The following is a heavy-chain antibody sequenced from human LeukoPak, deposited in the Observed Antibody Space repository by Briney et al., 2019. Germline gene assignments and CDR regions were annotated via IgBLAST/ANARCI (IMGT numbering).Heavy chain of an antibody. J-gene: IGHJ4*02. CDR3: AQDQGTWYFDY. Sequence: GGSLRLSCAASGFTFSTYAMSWVRQAPGKGLEGVSAVSGSGGSTYYADSAKGRFTIPSDSSKNTLYLQINSVRGEDPAVYYCAQDQGTWYFDYWGQGTLVTVSS. CDR2: VSGSGGST. V-gene: IGHV3-23*01. CDR1: GFTFSTYA.